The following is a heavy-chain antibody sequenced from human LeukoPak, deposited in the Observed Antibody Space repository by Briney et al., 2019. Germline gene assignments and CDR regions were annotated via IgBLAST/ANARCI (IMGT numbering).Heavy chain of an antibody. V-gene: IGHV3-23*01. D-gene: IGHD3-22*01. Sequence: GGSLRLSCAASGFTFSSYAMSWVRQAPGQGLEWVSGISGSGASTYYADSVKGRFTISRDNSKRTLYLQMNSLRAEDTAVYYCAKGAKGGIVVVITNAFDIWGQGTMVTVSS. CDR3: AKGAKGGIVVVITNAFDI. CDR1: GFTFSSYA. CDR2: ISGSGAST. J-gene: IGHJ3*02.